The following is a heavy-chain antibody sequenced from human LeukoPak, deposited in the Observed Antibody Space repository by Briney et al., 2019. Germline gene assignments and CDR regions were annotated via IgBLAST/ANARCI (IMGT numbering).Heavy chain of an antibody. J-gene: IGHJ4*02. V-gene: IGHV3-23*01. CDR2: ISGSGGGT. Sequence: PGGSLRLSCAASGFTFSSYAMSWVRQAPEKGLEWVSTISGSGGGTYYADSVKGRFTISRDDSKNTLYLQMKSLRAEDTAVYYCARDHDSSGSCFDYWGQGTLVTVSS. CDR1: GFTFSSYA. D-gene: IGHD3-22*01. CDR3: ARDHDSSGSCFDY.